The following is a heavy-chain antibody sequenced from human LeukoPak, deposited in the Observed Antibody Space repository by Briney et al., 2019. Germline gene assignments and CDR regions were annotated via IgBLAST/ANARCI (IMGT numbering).Heavy chain of an antibody. D-gene: IGHD3-10*01. CDR2: ISGSGGST. J-gene: IGHJ4*02. CDR3: APRWFGELAGDS. Sequence: GGSLRLSCAASGFTFSSYAMSWVRQAPEKGLEWVSAISGSGGSTYYADSVKGRFTISRDNAKNSLYLQMNSLRAEDTAVYYCAPRWFGELAGDSWGQGTLVTVSS. CDR1: GFTFSSYA. V-gene: IGHV3-23*01.